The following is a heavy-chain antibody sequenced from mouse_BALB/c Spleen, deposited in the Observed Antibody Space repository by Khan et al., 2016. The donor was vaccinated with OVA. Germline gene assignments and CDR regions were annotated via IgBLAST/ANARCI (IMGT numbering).Heavy chain of an antibody. D-gene: IGHD1-1*01. J-gene: IGHJ4*01. CDR2: INTYTGEP. Sequence: QIQLVQSGPELKKPGETVKISCKASGYTFTNYGMNWVKQAPGKGLKWMGWINTYTGEPTYADDFKGRFAFSLETSASTAYLQINNRKNEDTATYFCARMALRFVLDYWGQGTSVTVSS. V-gene: IGHV9-3-1*01. CDR1: GYTFTNYG. CDR3: ARMALRFVLDY.